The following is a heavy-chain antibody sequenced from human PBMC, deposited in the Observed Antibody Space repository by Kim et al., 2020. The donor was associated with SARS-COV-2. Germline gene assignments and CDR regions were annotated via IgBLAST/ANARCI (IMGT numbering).Heavy chain of an antibody. D-gene: IGHD4-17*01. J-gene: IGHJ4*02. V-gene: IGHV3-23*01. CDR3: ARLGTTVPTPIVY. CDR2: ISVNAVDT. CDR1: GFVFRSYA. Sequence: GGSLRLSCEVSGFVFRSYAMAWVRQAPGKGLEWVSSISVNAVDTYYAASVRGRVTISRDDSKNTLSLQMNSLTAEDTASYYCARLGTTVPTPIVYWGQGT.